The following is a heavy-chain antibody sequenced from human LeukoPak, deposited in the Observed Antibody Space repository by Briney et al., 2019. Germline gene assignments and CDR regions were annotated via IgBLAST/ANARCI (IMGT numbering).Heavy chain of an antibody. V-gene: IGHV4-4*07. J-gene: IGHJ3*02. CDR2: IYTSGST. D-gene: IGHD3-10*01. CDR1: GGSISSYY. Sequence: SETLSLTCTVSGGSISSYYWSWIRQPAGKGLEWIGRIYTSGSTNYNPSLKSRVTMSVDTSKNQFSLKLSSVTAADTAVYYCAIGRRITMVRGVSRVNPFDIWGQGTMVTVSS. CDR3: AIGRRITMVRGVSRVNPFDI.